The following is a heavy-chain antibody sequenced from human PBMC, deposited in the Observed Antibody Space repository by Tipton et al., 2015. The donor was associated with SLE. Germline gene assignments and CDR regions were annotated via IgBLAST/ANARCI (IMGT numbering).Heavy chain of an antibody. V-gene: IGHV4-59*01. CDR1: GGSISTYY. CDR3: ARGSPARSGYYYYYYMDV. D-gene: IGHD2-2*01. CDR2: IYDTGGT. J-gene: IGHJ6*03. Sequence: LRLSCTISGGSISTYYWSWIRQSAGQGLEWIGHIYDTGGTDYNPSLNSRVTISVDRSKDEFSLRLTSVTAADTAVYYCARGSPARSGYYYYYYMDVWGKGTTVTVSS.